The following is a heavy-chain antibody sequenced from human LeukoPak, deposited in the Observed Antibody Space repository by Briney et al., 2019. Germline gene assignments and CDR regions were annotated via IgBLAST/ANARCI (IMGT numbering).Heavy chain of an antibody. CDR1: GFTFSSYG. J-gene: IGHJ5*01. Sequence: GGSLRLSCAASGFTFSSYGMHWVRQAPGKGLEWVAFIRYDGSNKYYADSVKGRFTISRDNAKNALYLQMNGLRAEDTALYYCAKDPYASGSYWFAFWGQGTLVTVSS. V-gene: IGHV3-30*02. CDR2: IRYDGSNK. D-gene: IGHD3-10*01. CDR3: AKDPYASGSYWFAF.